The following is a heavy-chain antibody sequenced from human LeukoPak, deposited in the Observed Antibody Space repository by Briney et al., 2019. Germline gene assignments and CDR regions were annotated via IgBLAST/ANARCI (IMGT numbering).Heavy chain of an antibody. Sequence: ASVKVSCKASGYTFTGYYVHWVRQAPGQGLEWMGWINPNSGGTNYAQRFQGRVTMTRDTSISTAYMELSRLRSDDTAVYYCARVVGSVPREYFDYWGQGTLVTVSS. V-gene: IGHV1-2*02. J-gene: IGHJ4*02. D-gene: IGHD3-10*01. CDR1: GYTFTGYY. CDR2: INPNSGGT. CDR3: ARVVGSVPREYFDY.